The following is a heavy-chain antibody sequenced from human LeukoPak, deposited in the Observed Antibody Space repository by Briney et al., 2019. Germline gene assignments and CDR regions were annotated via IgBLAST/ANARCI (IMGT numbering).Heavy chain of an antibody. J-gene: IGHJ4*02. V-gene: IGHV4-39*01. CDR3: ARQTDPDSSSSHFDF. CDR1: GASISSSSYY. CDR2: MSYSGST. Sequence: SETLSLTCTVSGASISSSSYYWGWIRHPPGKGLEWLGSMSYSGSTYYNPSLKGRVAMSVDTSKNQFSLNLTSVTAADTAVYYCARQTDPDSSSSHFDFWGQGTLVTVSS. D-gene: IGHD6-6*01.